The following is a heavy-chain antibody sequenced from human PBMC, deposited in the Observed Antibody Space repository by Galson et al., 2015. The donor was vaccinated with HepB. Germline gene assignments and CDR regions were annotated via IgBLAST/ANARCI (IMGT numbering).Heavy chain of an antibody. D-gene: IGHD1-26*01. J-gene: IGHJ6*03. Sequence: SLRLSCAASGFTFDDYAMHWVRQAPGKGLEWVSGISWNSGSIGYADSVKGRFTISRDNAKNSLYLQMNSLRAEDTALYYCAKAHQGDVGLLKAYYYYMDVWGKGTTVTVSS. CDR3: AKAHQGDVGLLKAYYYYMDV. V-gene: IGHV3-9*01. CDR2: ISWNSGSI. CDR1: GFTFDDYA.